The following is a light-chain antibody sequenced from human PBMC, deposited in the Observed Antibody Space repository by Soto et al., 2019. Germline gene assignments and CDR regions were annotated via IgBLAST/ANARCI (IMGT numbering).Light chain of an antibody. CDR1: QDMSSY. CDR3: QQLSLYPLT. V-gene: IGKV1-9*01. CDR2: VTS. J-gene: IGKJ4*01. Sequence: IQLTQSPSSLSASVGDRVTLTCRASQDMSSYLAWYQQKPGKAPKLLIYVTSTLQTGVPSRFSGSGSGADFTLTISSLQPEDSATYYCQQLSLYPLTFGGGTKVEIK.